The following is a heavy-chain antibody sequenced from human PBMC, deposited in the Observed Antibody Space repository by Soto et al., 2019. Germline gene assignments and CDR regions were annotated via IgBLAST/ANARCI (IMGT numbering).Heavy chain of an antibody. CDR1: GASMNTYF. CDR3: ARDEPDTGEGFDI. Sequence: SETLSLTCSVSGASMNTYFWSWIRQPAGKGLEWIGRVYTSGTTNYNPSLKSRVTMSVDTSKKQVPLKLISLTAADTGLYYCARDEPDTGEGFDIWGQGTMVT. CDR2: VYTSGTT. J-gene: IGHJ3*02. V-gene: IGHV4-4*07. D-gene: IGHD3-10*01.